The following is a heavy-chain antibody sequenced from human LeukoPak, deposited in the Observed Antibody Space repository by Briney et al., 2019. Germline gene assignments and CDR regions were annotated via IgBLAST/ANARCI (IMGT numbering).Heavy chain of an antibody. V-gene: IGHV3-48*03. CDR1: GFTFSNYE. CDR2: ISSSGSTI. J-gene: IGHJ3*02. D-gene: IGHD3-22*01. Sequence: PGGSLRLSCAASGFTFSNYEMKWVRQAPGKGLEWVSYISSSGSTIYYADSVKGRFTISRDNAKNSLFLQMNSLRAEDTAAYYCARGPFPYYYDSSGYRKRAFDIWGQGTMVTVSS. CDR3: ARGPFPYYYDSSGYRKRAFDI.